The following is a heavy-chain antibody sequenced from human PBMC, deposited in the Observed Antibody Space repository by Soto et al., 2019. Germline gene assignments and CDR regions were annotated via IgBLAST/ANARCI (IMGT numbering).Heavy chain of an antibody. J-gene: IGHJ4*02. CDR2: INAGNGNT. Sequence: GASVKVSCKASGYTFTSYAMHWVRQSPGQRLEWMGWINAGNGNTKYSQKFQGRVTITRDTSASTAYMELSSLRSEDTAVYYCARVLHRSYSSGLGYWGQGTLVTVSS. CDR3: ARVLHRSYSSGLGY. D-gene: IGHD6-19*01. CDR1: GYTFTSYA. V-gene: IGHV1-3*01.